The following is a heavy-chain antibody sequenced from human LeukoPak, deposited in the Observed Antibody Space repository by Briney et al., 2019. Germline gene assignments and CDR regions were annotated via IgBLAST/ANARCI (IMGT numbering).Heavy chain of an antibody. D-gene: IGHD5-24*01. CDR1: GFTFDDYA. CDR2: LNWKSGSI. J-gene: IGHJ6*02. Sequence: GRSLRLSCAASGFTFDDYAMHWVRQAPGKGLEWVSGLNWKSGSIDYADSVKGRFTISRDNAMTSLYLQMNSLRPEDTALYYCAKARSGRDGYNVHLYYYYDMDVWGQGTTVTVSS. CDR3: AKARSGRDGYNVHLYYYYDMDV. V-gene: IGHV3-9*01.